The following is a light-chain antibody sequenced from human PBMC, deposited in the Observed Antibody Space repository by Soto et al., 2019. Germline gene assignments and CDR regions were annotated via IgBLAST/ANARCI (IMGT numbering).Light chain of an antibody. CDR1: ESIRTW. V-gene: IGKV1-5*01. CDR3: QQYNSYSPLT. J-gene: IGKJ4*01. CDR2: DAS. Sequence: DIQMTQSPTTLSASIGDRVTITCRASESIRTWLAWYQHKPGKAPKFLIYDASTLESGVPSRFSGSGSGTEFTLTISSLQPDDFATYYCQQYNSYSPLTFGGGTKVDIK.